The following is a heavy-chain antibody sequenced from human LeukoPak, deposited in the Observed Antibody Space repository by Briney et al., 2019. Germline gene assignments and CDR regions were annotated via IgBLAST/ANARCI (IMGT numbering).Heavy chain of an antibody. CDR1: GYTFTSYD. V-gene: IGHV1-8*01. J-gene: IGHJ4*02. Sequence: GASVKVSCKASGYTFTSYDINWVRQATGQGLEWMGWMNPNSGNTGYAQKFQGRVTMTRNTSISTAYMELSSLRSEDTAVYYCARAYYDILTGYSTPDYWGQGTLVTVSS. CDR2: MNPNSGNT. D-gene: IGHD3-9*01. CDR3: ARAYYDILTGYSTPDY.